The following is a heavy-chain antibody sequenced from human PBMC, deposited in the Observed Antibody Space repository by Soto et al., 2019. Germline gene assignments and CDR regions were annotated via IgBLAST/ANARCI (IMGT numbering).Heavy chain of an antibody. CDR1: GGSFSGYY. D-gene: IGHD6-19*01. CDR2: INHSGST. J-gene: IGHJ4*02. V-gene: IGHV4-34*01. CDR3: ASWSWAVVGKVD. Sequence: QVQLQQWGAGLLKPSETLSLTCAVYGGSFSGYYWSWIRQPPGKGLEWIGEINHSGSTNYNPSLKSRVTISVDTSKNQFSLELSSVTAADTAVYYCASWSWAVVGKVDWGQGTLVTVSS.